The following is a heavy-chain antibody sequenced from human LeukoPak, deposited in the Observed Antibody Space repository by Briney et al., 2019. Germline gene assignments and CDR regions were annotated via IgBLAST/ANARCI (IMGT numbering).Heavy chain of an antibody. V-gene: IGHV3-23*01. CDR2: ISGSGGST. CDR3: AKDHVVLWFGELLAFDI. J-gene: IGHJ3*02. Sequence: GGSLRLSCASTGFTFSSYAMSWVRKAPGKELEWVSAISGSGGSTYYADSVKGRFTISRDNSKNTLYLQMNSLRAEDTAVYYCAKDHVVLWFGELLAFDIWGQGTMVTVSS. CDR1: GFTFSSYA. D-gene: IGHD3-10*01.